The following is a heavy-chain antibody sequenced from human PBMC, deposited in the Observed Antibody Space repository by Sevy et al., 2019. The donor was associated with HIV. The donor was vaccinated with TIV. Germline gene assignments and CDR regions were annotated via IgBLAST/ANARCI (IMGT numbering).Heavy chain of an antibody. CDR1: EFIFTNAW. J-gene: IGHJ4*02. D-gene: IGHD2-2*01. V-gene: IGHV3-15*01. CDR3: TTDLEYQLERYYFNY. CDR2: IKSKTNGGTT. Sequence: GGSLRLSCAASEFIFTNAWMSWVRQAPGKGLEWVGRIKSKTNGGTTDYAAPVEGRFTISRDDSKKTLYLQMNSLKTEDTVVYYCTTDLEYQLERYYFNYWGQGTLVTVSS.